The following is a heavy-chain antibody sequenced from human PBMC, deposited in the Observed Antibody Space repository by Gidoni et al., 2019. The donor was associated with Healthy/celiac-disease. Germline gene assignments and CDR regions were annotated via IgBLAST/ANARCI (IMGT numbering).Heavy chain of an antibody. CDR3: ATDLGAGGDCSGGSCYSDY. V-gene: IGHV1-24*01. CDR1: GYTLTELS. CDR2: FDPEDGET. J-gene: IGHJ4*02. Sequence: QVQLVQSGAEVKKPGASVKVSCKVSGYTLTELSMHWVRQAPGKGLEGMGGFDPEDGETIYAQKFQGRVTMTEDTSKDTAYMELSSLRSEDTAVYYCATDLGAGGDCSGGSCYSDYWGQGTLVTVSS. D-gene: IGHD2-15*01.